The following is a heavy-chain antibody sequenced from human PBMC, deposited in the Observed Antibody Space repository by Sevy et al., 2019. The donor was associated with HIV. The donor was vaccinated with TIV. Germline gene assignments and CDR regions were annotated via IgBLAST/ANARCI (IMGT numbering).Heavy chain of an antibody. J-gene: IGHJ5*02. CDR2: INPSGGST. CDR1: GYTFTSYY. V-gene: IGHV1-46*01. CDR3: AKDGYGGWYSRPYNWFDP. Sequence: ASVKVSCKASGYTFTSYYMHWVRQAPGQGLEWMGIINPSGGSTSYAQKFQGRVTMTRDTSTSTVYMELSSLRSEDTAVYYCAKDGYGGWYSRPYNWFDPWGQGTLVTVSS. D-gene: IGHD6-19*01.